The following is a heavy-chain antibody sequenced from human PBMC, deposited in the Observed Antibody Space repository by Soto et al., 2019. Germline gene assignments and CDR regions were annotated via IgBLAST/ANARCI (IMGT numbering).Heavy chain of an antibody. J-gene: IGHJ3*02. Sequence: PSETLALTCTVPGGSISSGGYYWSWIRQHPGKGLEWIGCIYYSGSTYYNPSLKSRVTISVDTSKNQFSLKLSSVTAADTAVYYCAREPKHDPHDFDIWGQGTMVTVSS. CDR3: AREPKHDPHDFDI. CDR2: IYYSGST. CDR1: GGSISSGGYY. V-gene: IGHV4-31*03.